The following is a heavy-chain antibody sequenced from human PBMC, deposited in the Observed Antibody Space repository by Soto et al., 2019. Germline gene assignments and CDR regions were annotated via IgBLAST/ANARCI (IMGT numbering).Heavy chain of an antibody. V-gene: IGHV3-23*01. CDR1: GFTFSSYA. CDR2: ISGSGGST. CDR3: AKDPWDYYDSSVIDY. Sequence: VGSLRLSCAASGFTFSSYAMSWVRQAPGKGLEWVSAISGSGGSTYYADSVKGRFTISRDNSKNTLYLQMNSLRAEDTAVYYCAKDPWDYYDSSVIDYWGQGTLVTVSS. D-gene: IGHD3-22*01. J-gene: IGHJ4*02.